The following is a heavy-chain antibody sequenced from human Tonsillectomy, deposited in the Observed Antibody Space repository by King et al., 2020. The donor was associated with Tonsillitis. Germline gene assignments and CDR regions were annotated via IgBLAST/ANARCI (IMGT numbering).Heavy chain of an antibody. CDR3: ASRYCSVSSCYRDYYFDY. CDR2: ISSGGGTTI. V-gene: IGHV3-11*01. Sequence: VQLVESGGTLVKPGGSLRLSCAASGFTFSDFYLSWIRQAPGKGLEWGSYISSGGGTTIYYAESVKGRFTISRDNAKNSLYLQMNSLRAEDTAVYYCASRYCSVSSCYRDYYFDYWGQGTLVTVSS. CDR1: GFTFSDFY. J-gene: IGHJ4*02. D-gene: IGHD2-2*02.